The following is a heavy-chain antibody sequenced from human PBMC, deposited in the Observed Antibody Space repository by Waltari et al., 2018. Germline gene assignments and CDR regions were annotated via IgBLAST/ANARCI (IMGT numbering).Heavy chain of an antibody. CDR1: GYSISRGYY. J-gene: IGHJ4*02. D-gene: IGHD3-3*01. CDR2: IYHSGST. CDR3: ARRYDFWSGPPDY. V-gene: IGHV4-38-2*01. Sequence: QVQLQESGPGLVKPSETLSLTCAVSGYSISRGYYWGWIRQPPGKGLEWIGSIYHSGSTYYNPSLKSRVTISVDTSKNQFSLKLSSVTAADTAVYYCARRYDFWSGPPDYWGQGTLVTVSS.